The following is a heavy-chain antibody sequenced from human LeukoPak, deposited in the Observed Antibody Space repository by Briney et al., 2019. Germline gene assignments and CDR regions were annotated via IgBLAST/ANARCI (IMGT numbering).Heavy chain of an antibody. D-gene: IGHD3-10*01. CDR2: INHSGST. CDR1: GGSFSGYY. Sequence: SETLSLTCAVYGGSFSGYYWSWIRQPPGKGLEWIGEINHSGSTNYNPSLKSRVTTSVDTSKNQFSLKLSSVTAADTAVYYCARGGITMVRGVIIPNYYYYYGMDVWGQGTTVTVSS. J-gene: IGHJ6*02. CDR3: ARGGITMVRGVIIPNYYYYYGMDV. V-gene: IGHV4-34*01.